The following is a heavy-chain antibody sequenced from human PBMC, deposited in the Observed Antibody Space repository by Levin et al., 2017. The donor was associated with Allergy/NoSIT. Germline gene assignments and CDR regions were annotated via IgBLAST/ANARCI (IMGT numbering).Heavy chain of an antibody. CDR1: GFTFSSYG. CDR2: IWDDGYKK. D-gene: IGHD5-12*01. CDR3: ARVLRFYYYYYMDV. Sequence: PRASVKVSCAASGFTFSSYGMHWVRQAPGKGLEWVAVIWDDGYKKYYADSVKGRFTISRDNSKNTLYPQMNSLRAEDTAVYYCARVLRFYYYYYMDVWGKGTTVTVSS. V-gene: IGHV3-33*01. J-gene: IGHJ6*03.